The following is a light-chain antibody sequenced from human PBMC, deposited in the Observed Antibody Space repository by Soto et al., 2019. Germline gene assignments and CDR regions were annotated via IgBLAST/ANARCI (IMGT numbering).Light chain of an antibody. J-gene: IGKJ1*01. CDR3: KQYNTWWWT. CDR1: QSISSR. CDR2: AAS. V-gene: IGKV1-5*01. Sequence: DIQMTQSPATLSASVGDRVTITCRASQSISSRLAWYQQKPGKAPNLLIYAASTLESGVSARFSGSGSGTEFTLTISGLQSEDFATYSCKQYNTWWWTVGQGTKVDIK.